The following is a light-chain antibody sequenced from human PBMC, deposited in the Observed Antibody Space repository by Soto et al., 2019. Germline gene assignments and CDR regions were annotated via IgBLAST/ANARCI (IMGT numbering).Light chain of an antibody. Sequence: NCMLTQPHSVSESPGKTVTISCTRSSGSIANNYVQWYQQRPGSAATTVIYENKLRPSGGPGRFSGSTDGSSNSASLTISRLQTEDEADYFCQSYDADFVIFGGGTKVTVL. CDR2: ENK. CDR1: SGSIANNY. V-gene: IGLV6-57*04. CDR3: QSYDADFVI. J-gene: IGLJ2*01.